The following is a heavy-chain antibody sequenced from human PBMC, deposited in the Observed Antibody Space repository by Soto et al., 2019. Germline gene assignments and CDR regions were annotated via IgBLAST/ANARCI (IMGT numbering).Heavy chain of an antibody. CDR2: ISGSGGST. D-gene: IGHD3-10*01. CDR1: GFTFSSYA. CDR3: AKDWRFDGSGSYFWTYYFDY. J-gene: IGHJ4*02. Sequence: GGSLRLSCAASGFTFSSYAMSWVRQAPGKGLEWVSAISGSGGSTYYADSVKGRFTISRDNSKNTLYLQMNSLRAEDTAVYYCAKDWRFDGSGSYFWTYYFDYWGQGTLVTVSS. V-gene: IGHV3-23*01.